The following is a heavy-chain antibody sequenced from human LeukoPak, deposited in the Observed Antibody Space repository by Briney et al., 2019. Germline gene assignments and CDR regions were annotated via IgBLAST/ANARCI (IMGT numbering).Heavy chain of an antibody. CDR2: ISGSGGST. V-gene: IGHV3-23*01. CDR3: ARGGYFDWFPADWFDP. Sequence: GGSLRLSCAASGFTFSSYGMSWVRQAPGKGLEWVSAISGSGGSTYYADSVKGRFTISRDNSKNTLYLQMGSLRAEDMAVYYCARGGYFDWFPADWFDPWGQGTLVTVSS. D-gene: IGHD3-9*01. CDR1: GFTFSSYG. J-gene: IGHJ5*02.